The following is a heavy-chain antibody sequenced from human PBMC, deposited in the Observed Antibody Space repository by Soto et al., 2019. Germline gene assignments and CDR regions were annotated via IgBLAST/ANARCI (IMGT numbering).Heavy chain of an antibody. D-gene: IGHD3-22*01. Sequence: GGSLRLSCAASGFTFSSYAMSWVRQAPGKGLEWVSAISGSGGSTYYADSVKGRCTISRDNSKNTLYLQMNSLRAEDTAVYYCAKDPGNDYYDSSGPGIWGQGTMVTVSS. CDR3: AKDPGNDYYDSSGPGI. V-gene: IGHV3-23*01. J-gene: IGHJ3*02. CDR2: ISGSGGST. CDR1: GFTFSSYA.